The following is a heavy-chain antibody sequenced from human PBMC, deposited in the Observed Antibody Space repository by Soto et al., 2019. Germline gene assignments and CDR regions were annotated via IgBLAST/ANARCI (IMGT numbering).Heavy chain of an antibody. Sequence: QVQLVQSGAEVKKPGASVKVSCKASGYTFTTYGISWVRQAPGQGLEWMGWISAYNGNTNYAQKIQGRVTMTTDTAPSTAYMGLRSLRSDGTAVYYCARQQWLYYYYGMDVWGQGTTVTVSS. CDR1: GYTFTTYG. CDR2: ISAYNGNT. V-gene: IGHV1-18*01. D-gene: IGHD6-19*01. CDR3: ARQQWLYYYYGMDV. J-gene: IGHJ6*02.